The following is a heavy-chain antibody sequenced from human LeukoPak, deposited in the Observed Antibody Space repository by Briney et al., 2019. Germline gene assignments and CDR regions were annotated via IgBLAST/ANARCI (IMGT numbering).Heavy chain of an antibody. CDR1: GFTFSSYS. J-gene: IGHJ4*02. CDR2: ISSSSSYI. CDR3: ARGAPTAIAAAGLDY. Sequence: GGSLRLSCAASGFTFSSYSMNWVRQAPGKGLEWVSSISSSSSYIYYADSVKGRFTISRDNAKNSLYLQMNSLRAEDTAVYYCARGAPTAIAAAGLDYWGQGTLVTVSS. V-gene: IGHV3-21*01. D-gene: IGHD6-13*01.